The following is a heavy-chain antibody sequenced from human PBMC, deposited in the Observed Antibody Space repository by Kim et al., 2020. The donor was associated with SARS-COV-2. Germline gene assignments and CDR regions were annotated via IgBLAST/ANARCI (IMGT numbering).Heavy chain of an antibody. Sequence: GGSLRLSCAASGFTFSSYSMNWVRQAPGKGLEWISSISSSSSYTYYADSVKGRFTISRDNARASLYLQMNSLRAEDTAVYYCARVLTSGWSYFDYWGQGNIVTVSS. J-gene: IGHJ4*02. CDR1: GFTFSSYS. CDR2: ISSSSSYT. D-gene: IGHD6-19*01. V-gene: IGHV3-21*04. CDR3: ARVLTSGWSYFDY.